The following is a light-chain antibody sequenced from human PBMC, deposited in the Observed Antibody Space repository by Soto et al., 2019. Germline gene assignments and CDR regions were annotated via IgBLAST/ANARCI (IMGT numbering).Light chain of an antibody. J-gene: IGKJ1*01. V-gene: IGKV1-5*03. CDR1: QSISGW. CDR3: QQYAGYSRT. CDR2: KAS. Sequence: DVQMTQSPSTLSASVGDRVTITCWASQSISGWLAWYQQRPGTAPKLMIYKASTLETGVPSRFSGSGSGTEFTLTINNLQPDDFATYYCQQYAGYSRTFGQGTKVEIK.